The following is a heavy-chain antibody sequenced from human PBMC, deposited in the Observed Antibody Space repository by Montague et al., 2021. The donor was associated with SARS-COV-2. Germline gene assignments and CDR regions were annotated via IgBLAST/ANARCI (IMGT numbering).Heavy chain of an antibody. CDR2: ISYDGSNQ. CDR1: GFDFSSYP. D-gene: IGHD2-2*03. J-gene: IGHJ4*02. Sequence: SLRLSCAASGFDFSSYPMHWVRQAPGKGLEWVAVISYDGSNQYYVDSVKGRFTISRDNSKNTVFLQMNSLRADDTVVYYRVGALDIVVVAAAMGFEHWGKGTLVTVSA. V-gene: IGHV3-30-3*01. CDR3: VGALDIVVVAAAMGFEH.